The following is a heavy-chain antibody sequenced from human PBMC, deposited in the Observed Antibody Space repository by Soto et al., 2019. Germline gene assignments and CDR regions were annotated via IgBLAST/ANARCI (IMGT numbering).Heavy chain of an antibody. CDR3: AKRDSAWLEDD. CDR1: GYSFTKYW. CDR2: IYPGDSDT. J-gene: IGHJ3*01. V-gene: IGHV5-51*01. D-gene: IGHD6-19*01. Sequence: GWSLKISCKGSGYSFTKYWISWVRQMPGKGLEWMGIIYPGDSDTRYSPSFQGQVTISADKSISTAYLQWSSLKAADTAMKYGAKRDSAWLEDDWGQGTMFTVSS.